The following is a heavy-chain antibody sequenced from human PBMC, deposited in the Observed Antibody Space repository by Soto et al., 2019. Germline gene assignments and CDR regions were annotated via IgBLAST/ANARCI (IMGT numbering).Heavy chain of an antibody. J-gene: IGHJ4*02. Sequence: QITLKESGPPLVKPTQPLTLTCTFSGFSLSTSGVGVGWIRQPPGKALEWLALIYWDDDKRYSPSLKSRLTISNDTSKHQVVHTLPNMDPVDTATYYCAQAAAAAPFPYWGQGSLVTVSS. CDR1: GFSLSTSGVG. CDR3: AQAAAAAPFPY. V-gene: IGHV2-5*02. D-gene: IGHD6-13*01. CDR2: IYWDDDK.